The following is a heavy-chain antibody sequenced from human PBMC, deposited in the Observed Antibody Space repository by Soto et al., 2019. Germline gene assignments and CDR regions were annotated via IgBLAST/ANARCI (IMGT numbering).Heavy chain of an antibody. CDR1: GFTFSSYG. V-gene: IGHV3-30*18. D-gene: IGHD3-3*01. CDR2: ISYDGSNK. Sequence: LRLSCAASGFTFSSYGMHWVRQAPGKGLEWVAVISYDGSNKYYADSVKGRFTISRDNSKNTLYLQMNSLRAEDTAVYYCAKGLASYYDFWSGHDPFDYWGPGTLVTVSS. J-gene: IGHJ4*02. CDR3: AKGLASYYDFWSGHDPFDY.